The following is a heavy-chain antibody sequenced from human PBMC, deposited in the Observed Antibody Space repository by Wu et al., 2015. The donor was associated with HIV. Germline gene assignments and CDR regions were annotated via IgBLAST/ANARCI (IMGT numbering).Heavy chain of an antibody. D-gene: IGHD6-19*01. V-gene: IGHV1-2*02. Sequence: QVQLVPSGAEVKKPGASVKVSCKASGYTFTGYYMHWVRQAPGQGLEWMGWINPNSGGTNYAQKFQGRVTMTRDTSISTAYMELSRLRSDDTAVYYCARGLIPIGYSSGWPFDYWGQGTLVTVSS. CDR1: GYTFTGYY. CDR3: ARGLIPIGYSSGWPFDY. CDR2: INPNSGGT. J-gene: IGHJ4*02.